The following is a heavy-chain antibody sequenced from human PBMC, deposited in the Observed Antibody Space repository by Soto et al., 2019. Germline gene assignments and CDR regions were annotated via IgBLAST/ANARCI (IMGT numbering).Heavy chain of an antibody. V-gene: IGHV1-69*01. D-gene: IGHD2-8*01. J-gene: IGHJ6*02. Sequence: QVQLVQSGAEVKKPGSSVKVSCKASGGTFSSYAISWVRQAPGQGLEWMGGIIPIFGTANYAQKFQGRVTTTADESTSTAYMELSSLRSEDTAVYYCARGGNIVLMVYAMNPLSPYYYYGMDVWGQGATVTVSS. CDR2: IIPIFGTA. CDR3: ARGGNIVLMVYAMNPLSPYYYYGMDV. CDR1: GGTFSSYA.